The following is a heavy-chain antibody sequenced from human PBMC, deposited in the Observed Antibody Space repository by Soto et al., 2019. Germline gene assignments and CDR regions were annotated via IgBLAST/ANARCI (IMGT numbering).Heavy chain of an antibody. Sequence: SQTLSLTCAISGDSVSSNSAAWNWTRQSPSRGLEWLGRTYYRSKWYNDYAVSVKSRITINPDTSKNQFSLQLNSVTPEDTAVYYCARDRRYDYVWGSYRYIPGDAFDIWGQGTMVTVSS. J-gene: IGHJ3*02. V-gene: IGHV6-1*01. CDR3: ARDRRYDYVWGSYRYIPGDAFDI. D-gene: IGHD3-16*02. CDR1: GDSVSSNSAA. CDR2: TYYRSKWYN.